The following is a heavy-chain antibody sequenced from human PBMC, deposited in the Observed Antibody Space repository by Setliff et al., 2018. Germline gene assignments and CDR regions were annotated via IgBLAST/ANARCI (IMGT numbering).Heavy chain of an antibody. J-gene: IGHJ2*01. CDR2: IYYSGTT. Sequence: SETLSLTCTVSGASINSLSWWSWVRQPPGRGLEWIANIYYSGTTHYSPSFESRVTMSVDTSKNQFSLNLSSVTAADTALYYCARTSTGRYFDLWGRGTLVTVSS. CDR1: GASINSLSW. CDR3: ARTSTGRYFDL. D-gene: IGHD2-2*01. V-gene: IGHV4-38-2*02.